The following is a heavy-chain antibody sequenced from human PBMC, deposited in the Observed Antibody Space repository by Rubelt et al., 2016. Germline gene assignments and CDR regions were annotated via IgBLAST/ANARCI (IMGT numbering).Heavy chain of an antibody. CDR3: ASVQVVPAAIGDDAFDI. J-gene: IGHJ3*02. V-gene: IGHV4-34*01. D-gene: IGHD2-2*01. CDR1: GGSFSGSY. CDR2: IHHSGSP. Sequence: QVQLQQWGAGLLKPSETLSLTCAVYGGSFSGSYWSWISQPPGKGLEWIGEIHHSGSPNYNPSLKSRVPISVATAKNQFSLKLSSVTAADTAVYYCASVQVVPAAIGDDAFDIWGQGTMVTVSS.